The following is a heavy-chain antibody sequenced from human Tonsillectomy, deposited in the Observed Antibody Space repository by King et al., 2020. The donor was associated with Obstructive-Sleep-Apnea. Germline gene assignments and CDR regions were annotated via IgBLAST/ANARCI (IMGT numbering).Heavy chain of an antibody. V-gene: IGHV4-39*07. J-gene: IGHJ4*02. CDR2: INYSGRT. Sequence: LQLQESGPGLLKPSETLSLTCTVSGGSISSSSYYWGWIRQPPGKGLEWIGSINYSGRTYYNPSLKSRVTISVDTAKNQFSLKLSSVTAADTAVYYCARDFTPTYFYDSGGYYHPPITTDYWGQGTLVTVSS. D-gene: IGHD3-22*01. CDR3: ARDFTPTYFYDSGGYYHPPITTDY. CDR1: GGSISSSSYY.